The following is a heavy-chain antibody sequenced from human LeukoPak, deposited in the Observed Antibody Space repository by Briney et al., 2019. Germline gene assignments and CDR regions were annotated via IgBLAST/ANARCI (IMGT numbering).Heavy chain of an antibody. V-gene: IGHV1-18*01. J-gene: IGHJ5*02. CDR2: ISVHTGTT. CDR1: GYTFTSYG. Sequence: ASVKVSCKASGYTFTSYGISWVRQAPGQGLEWMGWISVHTGTTNYAQKLQGRVTMTTDTSTSTAYMELRSLRSEDTAVYYCARDHPYIYDSSGSRPRLHGWFDPWGQGTLVTVSS. D-gene: IGHD3-22*01. CDR3: ARDHPYIYDSSGSRPRLHGWFDP.